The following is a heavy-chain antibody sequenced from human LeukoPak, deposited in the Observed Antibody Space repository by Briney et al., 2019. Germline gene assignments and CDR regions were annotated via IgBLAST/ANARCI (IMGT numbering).Heavy chain of an antibody. CDR3: AKPRQFGEFAYFFDY. CDR1: GFTFSSYG. Sequence: GRSLRLSCAASGFTFSSYGMHWVRQAPGKGLEWVAVISYDGSNKYYADSVKGRFTISRDTSKNTLYLQMNSLRADDTAVYYCAKPRQFGEFAYFFDYWGQGTLVTVSS. CDR2: ISYDGSNK. J-gene: IGHJ4*02. D-gene: IGHD3-10*01. V-gene: IGHV3-30*18.